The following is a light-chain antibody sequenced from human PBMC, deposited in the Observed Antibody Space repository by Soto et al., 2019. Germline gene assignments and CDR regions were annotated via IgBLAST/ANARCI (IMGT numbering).Light chain of an antibody. V-gene: IGLV2-11*01. CDR1: SSDVGGYYY. CDR3: CSYAGRYTFV. CDR2: DVT. Sequence: QSALTQPRSVSGSPGQSVTISCTGTSSDVGGYYYVSWYQQHPGKAPKLMIYDVTKRPSGAPDRFSGSKSGNTASLTISGLQAEDEADYYCCSYAGRYTFVCGTGTKLTVL. J-gene: IGLJ1*01.